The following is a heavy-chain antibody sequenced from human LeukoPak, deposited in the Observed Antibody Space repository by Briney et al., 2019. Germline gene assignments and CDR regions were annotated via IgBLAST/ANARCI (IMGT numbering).Heavy chain of an antibody. CDR2: ISSISSYI. V-gene: IGHV3-21*01. CDR1: GFSFSSYS. Sequence: PGGSLRLSCAASGFSFSSYSMNWVRQAPGKGLEWVSSISSISSYIYYADSVKGRFTISRDNAKNSLYLQMNSLRAEDTAVYYCARDGSCSSTSCYYYYYGMDVWGQGTTVTVSS. J-gene: IGHJ6*02. D-gene: IGHD2-2*01. CDR3: ARDGSCSSTSCYYYYYGMDV.